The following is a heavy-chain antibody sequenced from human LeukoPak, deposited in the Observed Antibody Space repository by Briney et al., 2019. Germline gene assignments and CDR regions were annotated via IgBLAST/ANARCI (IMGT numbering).Heavy chain of an antibody. CDR3: AREEGIAAAGSFDY. Sequence: GGSLRLSCAASGFTFSSYAMHWVRQAPGKGLEWVAVISYDGSNKYYADSVKGRFTISRDNSKNTLYLQMNSLRAEDTAVYYCAREEGIAAAGSFDYWGQGTLVTVSS. D-gene: IGHD6-13*01. J-gene: IGHJ4*02. CDR2: ISYDGSNK. V-gene: IGHV3-30-3*01. CDR1: GFTFSSYA.